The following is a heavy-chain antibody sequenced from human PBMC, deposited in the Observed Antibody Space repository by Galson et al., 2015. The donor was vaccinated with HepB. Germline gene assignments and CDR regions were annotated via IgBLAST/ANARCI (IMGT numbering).Heavy chain of an antibody. D-gene: IGHD3-10*01. V-gene: IGHV4-39*01. Sequence: SETLSLTCTVSGGSISSSSYYWGWIRQPPGKGLEWIGSIYYSGSTYYNPSLKSRVTISVDTSKNQFSLKLSSVTAADTAVYYCFYGSGMVDFDYWGQGTLVTVSS. CDR1: GGSISSSSYY. CDR2: IYYSGST. CDR3: FYGSGMVDFDY. J-gene: IGHJ4*02.